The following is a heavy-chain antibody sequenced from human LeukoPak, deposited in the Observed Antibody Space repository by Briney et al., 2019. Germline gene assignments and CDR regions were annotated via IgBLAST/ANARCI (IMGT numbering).Heavy chain of an antibody. CDR1: GFTFYNYA. CDR3: AKRSTQTTPSNYIYFYMDV. Sequence: GGSLRLSCAASGFTFYNYAMTWVRQAPGTGLEWVAAMSANGDTTYYADSVRGRSTISRDNFKNTLYLEMNSLRAEDTAVYYCAKRSTQTTPSNYIYFYMDVWGKGTTVTVS. D-gene: IGHD4-11*01. CDR2: MSANGDTT. J-gene: IGHJ6*03. V-gene: IGHV3-23*01.